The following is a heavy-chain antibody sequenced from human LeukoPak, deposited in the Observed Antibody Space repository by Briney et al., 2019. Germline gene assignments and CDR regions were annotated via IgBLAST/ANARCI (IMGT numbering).Heavy chain of an antibody. CDR2: IIPIFGTA. D-gene: IGHD2-21*01. V-gene: IGHV1-69*13. CDR1: GGTFSSYA. CDR3: ARNSKNCGGDCFDFDY. J-gene: IGHJ4*02. Sequence: SVKVSCKASGGTFSSYAISWVRQAPGQGLEWMGGIIPIFGTANYAQKFQGRVTITADESTSTAYMELSSLRSEDTAVYYCARNSKNCGGDCFDFDYWGQGTLVTVSS.